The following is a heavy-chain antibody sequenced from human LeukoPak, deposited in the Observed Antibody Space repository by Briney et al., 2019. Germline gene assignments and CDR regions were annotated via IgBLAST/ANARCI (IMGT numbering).Heavy chain of an antibody. CDR3: ARTPITIFGVATSPYYFDY. V-gene: IGHV3-23*01. CDR2: ISGSGGST. J-gene: IGHJ4*02. D-gene: IGHD3-3*01. CDR1: GFTFSSYA. Sequence: GGSLRLSCAASGFTFSSYAMSWVRQAPGKGLEWVSAISGSGGSTYYADSVKGRFTISRDNSKNTLYLQMNSLGAEDTAVYYCARTPITIFGVATSPYYFDYWGQGTLVTVSS.